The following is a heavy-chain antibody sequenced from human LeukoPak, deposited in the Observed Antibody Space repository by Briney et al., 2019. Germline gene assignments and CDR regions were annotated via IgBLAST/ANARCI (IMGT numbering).Heavy chain of an antibody. V-gene: IGHV3-23*01. Sequence: GGSLRLSCAASGFTFSSYAMSWVRQAPGKGLEWVSAISGSGGSTYYADSVKGRFTISRDNAKNSLYLQMNSLRAEDTAVYYCARDDSSSSWVDYWGQGTLATVSS. D-gene: IGHD6-6*01. CDR2: ISGSGGST. J-gene: IGHJ4*02. CDR1: GFTFSSYA. CDR3: ARDDSSSSWVDY.